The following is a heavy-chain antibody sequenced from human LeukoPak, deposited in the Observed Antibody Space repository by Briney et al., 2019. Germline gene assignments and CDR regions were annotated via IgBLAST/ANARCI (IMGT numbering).Heavy chain of an antibody. CDR2: ISWNSGSI. D-gene: IGHD6-6*01. CDR3: AKDRYSSSSYFDY. V-gene: IGHV3-9*03. Sequence: PGRSLRLSCAASGFTFDDYAMHWVRQAPGKGLEGVSGISWNSGSIGYADSVKGRFTISRDNAKNSLYLQMNSLRAEDMALYYCAKDRYSSSSYFDYWGQGTLVTVSS. CDR1: GFTFDDYA. J-gene: IGHJ4*02.